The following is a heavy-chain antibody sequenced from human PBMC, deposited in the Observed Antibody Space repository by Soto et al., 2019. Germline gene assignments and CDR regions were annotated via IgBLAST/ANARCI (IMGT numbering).Heavy chain of an antibody. J-gene: IGHJ6*02. V-gene: IGHV1-2*02. Sequence: PGGSLRLSCAASGFTFTRYSMHWVRQAPGQGLEWVGWINPNSGDTKYAQKFQGRVTMTRDPSISTAYMELRRLRSDDTAVYYCARDEAIIGVYYGMDVWGQGTTVTVSS. CDR3: ARDEAIIGVYYGMDV. CDR1: GFTFTRYS. CDR2: INPNSGDT. D-gene: IGHD2-21*01.